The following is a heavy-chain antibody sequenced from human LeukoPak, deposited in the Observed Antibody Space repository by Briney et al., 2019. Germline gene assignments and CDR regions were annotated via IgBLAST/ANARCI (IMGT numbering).Heavy chain of an antibody. J-gene: IGHJ6*02. CDR3: AGGTGMDD. V-gene: IGHV3-7*05. CDR2: IKKDGSEK. Sequence: GGSLRHSCGASGETCGGDRTYGGRPGRGKGLEWVAIIKKDGSEKYKVDFVKGRFSISRDNAKHSLYLQMNSLGADDTAVYYCAGGTGMDDWGQGTPVTVSS. CDR1: GETCGGDR. D-gene: IGHD1-1*01.